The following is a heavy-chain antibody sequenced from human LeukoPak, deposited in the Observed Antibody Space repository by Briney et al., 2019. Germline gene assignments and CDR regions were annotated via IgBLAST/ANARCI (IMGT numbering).Heavy chain of an antibody. Sequence: ASVKVSCKXSGYTFTSYYMHWVRQAPGLGLEWMGVINPSGGSTSYAQKFQGRVTMTRDTSTSTVYMELSSLRSEDTAVYYCARGRQLERRYYYYYMDVWGKGTTVTVSS. CDR3: ARGRQLERRYYYYYMDV. CDR2: INPSGGST. CDR1: GYTFTSYY. D-gene: IGHD1-1*01. J-gene: IGHJ6*03. V-gene: IGHV1-46*01.